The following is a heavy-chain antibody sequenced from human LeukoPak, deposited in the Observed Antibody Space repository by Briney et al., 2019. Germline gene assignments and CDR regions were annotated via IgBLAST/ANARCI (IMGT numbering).Heavy chain of an antibody. Sequence: SETLSLTCTVSGGSISSYYWGWIRQPPGKGLEWIGSIYHSGSTYYNPSLKSRVTISVDRSKNQFSLKLSSVSAADTAVYYCARAVDWFDPWGQGTLVTVSS. CDR3: ARAVDWFDP. CDR2: IYHSGST. V-gene: IGHV4-39*07. J-gene: IGHJ5*02. CDR1: GGSISSYY.